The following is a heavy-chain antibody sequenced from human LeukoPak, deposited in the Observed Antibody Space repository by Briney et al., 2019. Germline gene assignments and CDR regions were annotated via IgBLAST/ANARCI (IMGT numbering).Heavy chain of an antibody. CDR2: ISRTSEAT. CDR1: GFTFNTYS. J-gene: IGHJ5*02. V-gene: IGHV3-21*04. Sequence: GGTLRLSCAASGFTFNTYSMTWVRQAPGKGLEWVSIISRTSEATFYADSVKGRFTISRDNAKNSLYLQMNGLRAEDTAVYYCARGAIDTTRWFDPWGRGTLVTVSS. CDR3: ARGAIDTTRWFDP. D-gene: IGHD1-1*01.